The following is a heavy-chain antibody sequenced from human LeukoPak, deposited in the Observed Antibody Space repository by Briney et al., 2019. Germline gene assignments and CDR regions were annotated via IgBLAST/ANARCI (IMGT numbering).Heavy chain of an antibody. CDR2: ISGSGVRT. J-gene: IGHJ4*02. Sequence: GGSLRLSCAASGFTFDSYAMGWVRQAPGKGLEWVSGISGSGVRTFYADSVKGRFTVSRDNSKNTVDLQLNSLRAEDTAVYYCAKDEGNTRYSGPFDYWGRGTLVTVSS. V-gene: IGHV3-23*01. D-gene: IGHD2-21*01. CDR1: GFTFDSYA. CDR3: AKDEGNTRYSGPFDY.